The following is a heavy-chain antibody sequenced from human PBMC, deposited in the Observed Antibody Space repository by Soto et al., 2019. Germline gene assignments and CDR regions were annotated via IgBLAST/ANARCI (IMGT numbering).Heavy chain of an antibody. CDR3: ARAYLGRLPPRADYYYAMDV. Sequence: EVQLVESGGGSVQPGESLRLSCAASGFSFRDYDMHWVRQRKGKGLEWVSALGAARDPYYVGSVKGRFSVSRDNAQNSLFLQMNNLRVDDTAVYFCARAYLGRLPPRADYYYAMDVWGRGTTVTVSS. CDR2: LGAARDP. V-gene: IGHV3-13*05. CDR1: GFSFRDYD. D-gene: IGHD1-26*01. J-gene: IGHJ6*02.